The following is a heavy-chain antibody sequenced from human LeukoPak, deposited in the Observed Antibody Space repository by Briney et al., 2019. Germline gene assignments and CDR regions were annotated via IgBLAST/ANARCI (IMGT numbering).Heavy chain of an antibody. Sequence: GGSLRLSCAASGFTFSSYDMNWVRQAPGKGLEWVSYISSSSSTIYYADSVKGRFTVSSDNTKNSLSLQMNSLRAEDTAVYYCARGYNYGAYWGQGTLVTVSS. V-gene: IGHV3-48*04. CDR2: ISSSSSTI. CDR1: GFTFSSYD. D-gene: IGHD4/OR15-4a*01. J-gene: IGHJ4*02. CDR3: ARGYNYGAY.